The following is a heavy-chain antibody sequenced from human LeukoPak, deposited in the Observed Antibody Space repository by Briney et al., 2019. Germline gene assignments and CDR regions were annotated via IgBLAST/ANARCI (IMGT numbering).Heavy chain of an antibody. Sequence: GGSLRLSCAASGFTFSSYAMHWVRQAPGKGLEWVAVISYDGSNKYYADSVKGRFTISRDNSKNTLYLQMNSLRAEDTAVYYCAREIGMTTVTFDAFDIWGQGTMVTVSS. V-gene: IGHV3-30-3*01. CDR1: GFTFSSYA. CDR2: ISYDGSNK. CDR3: AREIGMTTVTFDAFDI. J-gene: IGHJ3*02. D-gene: IGHD4-17*01.